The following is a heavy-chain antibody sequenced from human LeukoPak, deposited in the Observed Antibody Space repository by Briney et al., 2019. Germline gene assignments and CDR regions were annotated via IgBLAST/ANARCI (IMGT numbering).Heavy chain of an antibody. CDR3: ARDQEGFDY. CDR2: IYPRDGST. V-gene: IGHV1-46*01. J-gene: IGHJ4*02. CDR1: GYTFTSYG. Sequence: GASVKVSCKASGYTFTSYGISWVRQAPGQGPEWMGMIYPRDGSTSYAQRFQDRVTVTRDTSTSTVHMELSGLRAEDTALYYCARDQEGFDYWGQGTLVTVSS.